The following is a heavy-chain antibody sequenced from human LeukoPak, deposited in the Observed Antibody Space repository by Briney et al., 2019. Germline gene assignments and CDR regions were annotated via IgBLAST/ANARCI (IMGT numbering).Heavy chain of an antibody. CDR1: GGSFSGYY. Sequence: SETLSLTCAVYGGSFSGYYWSWIRQPPGKGLEWIGEINHSGSTNYNPSLKSRVTISVDTSKNQFSLKLSSVTAADTAVYYCARHARHDSSGLNWFDPWGQGTLVTVSS. CDR3: ARHARHDSSGLNWFDP. V-gene: IGHV4-34*01. J-gene: IGHJ5*02. D-gene: IGHD3-22*01. CDR2: INHSGST.